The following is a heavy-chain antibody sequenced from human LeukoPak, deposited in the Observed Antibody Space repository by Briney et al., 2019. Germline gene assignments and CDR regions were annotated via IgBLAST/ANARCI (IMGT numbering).Heavy chain of an antibody. CDR2: INPSGGST. D-gene: IGHD1-1*01. CDR1: GYTFTSYY. J-gene: IGHJ4*02. V-gene: IGHV1-46*01. CDR3: ASPPPNTTGTTRGAGLSD. Sequence: ASVKVSCKASGYTFTSYYMHWVRQAPGQGLEWMGIINPSGGSTSYAQKFQGRVTMTRDTPTSTVYMELSSLRSEDTAVYYCASPPPNTTGTTRGAGLSDWGQGTLVTVSS.